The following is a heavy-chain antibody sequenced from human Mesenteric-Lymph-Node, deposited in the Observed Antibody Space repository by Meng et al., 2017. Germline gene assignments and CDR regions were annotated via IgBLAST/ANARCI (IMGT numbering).Heavy chain of an antibody. CDR3: ARGPGTFYHYYYGVDV. D-gene: IGHD1-26*01. CDR2: IWSDGTNQ. CDR1: GFTFSTFG. J-gene: IGHJ6*02. V-gene: IGHV3-33*01. Sequence: GESLKISCAASGFTFSTFGMHWVRQAPGKGLEWVAVIWSDGTNQYYADSVKGRFTISRDNSKNTLYLQMNSLRAEDTAVYYCARGPGTFYHYYYGVDVWGQGTTVTVSS.